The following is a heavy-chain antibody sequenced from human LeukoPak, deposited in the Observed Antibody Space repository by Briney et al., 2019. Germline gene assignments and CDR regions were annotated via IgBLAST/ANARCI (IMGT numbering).Heavy chain of an antibody. J-gene: IGHJ5*02. Sequence: PSETLSLTCAVYGGSFSGYYWGWIRQPPGKGLEWIGEINHSGSTNYNPSLKSRVTISVDTSKNQFSLKLSSVTAADTAVYYCARGRRGRYQLLALDHRHNWFDPWGQGTLVTVSS. CDR2: INHSGST. V-gene: IGHV4-34*01. CDR3: ARGRRGRYQLLALDHRHNWFDP. CDR1: GGSFSGYY. D-gene: IGHD2-2*01.